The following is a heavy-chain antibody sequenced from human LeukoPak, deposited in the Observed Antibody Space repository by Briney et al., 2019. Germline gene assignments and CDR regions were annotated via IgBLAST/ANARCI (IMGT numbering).Heavy chain of an antibody. J-gene: IGHJ6*02. V-gene: IGHV3-53*01. CDR3: ARGRGDGYNGPDYFYYGMDV. CDR1: GFTVSRNY. D-gene: IGHD5-24*01. Sequence: GGSLRLSCAASGFTVSRNYMSWVRQAPGKGLEWISVIYSGGSTYYADSVKGRFTISRDNSKNTLYLQMNSLRAEDTAVYYCARGRGDGYNGPDYFYYGMDVWGQGTTVTVSS. CDR2: IYSGGST.